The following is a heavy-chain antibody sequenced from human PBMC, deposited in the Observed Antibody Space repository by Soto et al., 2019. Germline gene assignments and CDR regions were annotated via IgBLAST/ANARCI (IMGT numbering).Heavy chain of an antibody. CDR1: GFTFSSYS. CDR2: ISSSSSTI. Sequence: GGSLRLSCAASGFTFSSYSMNWVRQAPGKGLEWVSYISSSSSTIYYADSVKGRFTISRDNAKNSLYLQMNSLRAEDTAVYYCARQYFSSTICTSGFDIWGQGTMVTVSS. D-gene: IGHD2-2*01. J-gene: IGHJ3*02. V-gene: IGHV3-48*01. CDR3: ARQYFSSTICTSGFDI.